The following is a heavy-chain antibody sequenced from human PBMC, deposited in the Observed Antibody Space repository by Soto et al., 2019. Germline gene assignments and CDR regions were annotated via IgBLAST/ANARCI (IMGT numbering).Heavy chain of an antibody. V-gene: IGHV1-69*02. D-gene: IGHD2-2*02. Sequence: QVQLVQSGAEVKKPGSSVKVSCKASGGTFSSYTISWVRQAPGQGLEWMGRIIPILGIANYAQKFQGRVTITSDKSTSTAYMELSSLRSEYTALYYCAMEYCSSTSCYRDYWGQGTLVTVSS. CDR2: IIPILGIA. CDR1: GGTFSSYT. CDR3: AMEYCSSTSCYRDY. J-gene: IGHJ4*02.